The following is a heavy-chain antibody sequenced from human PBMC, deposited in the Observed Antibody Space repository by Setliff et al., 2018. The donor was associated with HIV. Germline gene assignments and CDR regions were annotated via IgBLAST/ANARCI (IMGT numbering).Heavy chain of an antibody. CDR1: GYTFTGYY. V-gene: IGHV1-2*02. D-gene: IGHD2-2*01. J-gene: IGHJ6*02. CDR3: ARDHCSSSGCYEYSYYGMDV. CDR2: INPNSGGT. Sequence: GASVKVSCKASGYTFTGYYMHWVRQAPGQGLEWMGWINPNSGGTTYAQKFQVRVTMTRDTSMSTAYMEVSRLRSDDTAVYSCARDHCSSSGCYEYSYYGMDVWGQGTTVTVSS.